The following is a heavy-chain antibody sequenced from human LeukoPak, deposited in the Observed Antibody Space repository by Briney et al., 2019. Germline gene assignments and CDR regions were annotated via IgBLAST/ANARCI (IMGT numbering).Heavy chain of an antibody. CDR3: ARELLSEGWRHYDAFDI. Sequence: SGGSLRLSCAASGFTFSSYSMNWVRQAPGKGLEWVSSISSSSSYIYYADSVKGRFTISRDNAKNSLYLQMNSLRAEDTAVYYCARELLSEGWRHYDAFDIWGQGTMVTVSS. D-gene: IGHD2-21*02. CDR2: ISSSSSYI. CDR1: GFTFSSYS. J-gene: IGHJ3*02. V-gene: IGHV3-21*01.